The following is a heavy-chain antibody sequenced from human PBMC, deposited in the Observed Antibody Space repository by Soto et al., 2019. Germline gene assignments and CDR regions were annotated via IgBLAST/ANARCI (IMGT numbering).Heavy chain of an antibody. V-gene: IGHV3-30*18. Sequence: QVQLVESGGGVVQPGRSLRLSCAASGFNFSTYGVHWVHQAPGKGLEWVGVISYDGGEKYYADSVKGRFTISRDNSKDTLYLQMNSLRPEDTAVYYCANDVMGSPDYWGQGTLVTVSS. CDR3: ANDVMGSPDY. CDR1: GFNFSTYG. J-gene: IGHJ4*02. CDR2: ISYDGGEK. D-gene: IGHD2-8*01.